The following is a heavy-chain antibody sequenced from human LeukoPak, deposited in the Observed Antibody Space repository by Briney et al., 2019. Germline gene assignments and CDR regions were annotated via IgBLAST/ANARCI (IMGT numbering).Heavy chain of an antibody. CDR2: IYTSGST. CDR3: ASYDSSGSNRF. V-gene: IGHV4-61*02. CDR1: GGSISSGSCY. D-gene: IGHD3-22*01. J-gene: IGHJ4*02. Sequence: PSQTLSLTCTVSGGSISSGSCYWSWIRQPAGKGLEWIGRIYTSGSTNYNPSLKSRVTISVDTSKNQFSLKLSSVTAADTAVYYCASYDSSGSNRFWGQGTLVTVSS.